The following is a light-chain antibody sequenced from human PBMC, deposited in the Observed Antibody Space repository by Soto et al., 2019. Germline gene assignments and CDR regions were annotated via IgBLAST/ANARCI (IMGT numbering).Light chain of an antibody. Sequence: DIQMTQSPFTLSASVGDRVTITCRASQSISSWLAWYQQKPGKAPKLLIYDASSLQSGVPSRFRGSASRTDFTLTISSLQPDDFATYYCQHYSTYSRPFGQGTKVDIK. J-gene: IGKJ1*01. CDR1: QSISSW. CDR3: QHYSTYSRP. V-gene: IGKV1-5*01. CDR2: DAS.